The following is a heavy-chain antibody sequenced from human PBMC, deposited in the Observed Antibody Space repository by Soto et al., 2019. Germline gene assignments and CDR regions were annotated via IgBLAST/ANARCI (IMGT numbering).Heavy chain of an antibody. Sequence: SETLSLTCTVSGGSMRNYFWTWIRQPPGEGLEWIGYIHYSGTTSFFPSYNPSLRSRVTISEDTSKNQFSLKLLSVTTADTAVYFCAAGEASSRNLAPYYLDFWGQGTLVTVSS. CDR1: GGSMRNYF. D-gene: IGHD6-13*01. CDR3: AAGEASSRNLAPYYLDF. J-gene: IGHJ4*02. CDR2: IHYSGTT. V-gene: IGHV4-59*01.